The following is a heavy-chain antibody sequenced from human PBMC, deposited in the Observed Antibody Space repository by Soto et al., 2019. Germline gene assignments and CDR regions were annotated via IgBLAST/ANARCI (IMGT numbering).Heavy chain of an antibody. D-gene: IGHD1-7*01. CDR2: IIPIFGTA. Sequence: QVQLVQSGAEVKKPGSSVKVSCKASGGTFSSYAISWVRQAPGQGLEWMGGIIPIFGTANYAQKFQGRVTITADVSTSTAYMELSSLRAEDTAVYYCARGAVQLELALFWFDPWGQGTLVTVSS. CDR1: GGTFSSYA. V-gene: IGHV1-69*01. J-gene: IGHJ5*02. CDR3: ARGAVQLELALFWFDP.